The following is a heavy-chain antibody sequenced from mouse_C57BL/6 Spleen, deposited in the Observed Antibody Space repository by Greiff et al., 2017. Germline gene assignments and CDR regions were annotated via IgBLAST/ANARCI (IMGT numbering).Heavy chain of an antibody. D-gene: IGHD5-5*01. J-gene: IGHJ1*03. CDR2: ISSGSSTI. CDR3: AREVLPGEYFDV. V-gene: IGHV5-17*01. Sequence: EVMLVESGGGLVKPGGSLKLSCAASGFTFSDYGMHWVRQAPEKGLEWVAYISSGSSTIYYADTVKGRFSMYRDNATNTLFLQMTSLRSEGTAMYYCAREVLPGEYFDVWGTGTTVTVSS. CDR1: GFTFSDYG.